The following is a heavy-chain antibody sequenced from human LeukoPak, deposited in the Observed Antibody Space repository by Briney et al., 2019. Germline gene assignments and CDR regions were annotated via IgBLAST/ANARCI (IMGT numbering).Heavy chain of an antibody. Sequence: GGSLRLSCAASGFSFSSFAMHWVRQAPGKGLEWVAVISHHGSNKYSADSAKGRFTVSRDNSKNTLYLQTDSLRAEDTAVYYCARKYCSGGSCYVDYWGQGTLVIVSS. CDR2: ISHHGSNK. CDR3: ARKYCSGGSCYVDY. V-gene: IGHV3-30-3*01. J-gene: IGHJ4*02. D-gene: IGHD2-15*01. CDR1: GFSFSSFA.